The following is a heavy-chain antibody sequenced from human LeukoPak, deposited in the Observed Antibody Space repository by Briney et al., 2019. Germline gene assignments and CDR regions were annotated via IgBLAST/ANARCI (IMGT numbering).Heavy chain of an antibody. V-gene: IGHV3-74*01. CDR1: GFTFSTYW. J-gene: IGHJ4*02. D-gene: IGHD2-2*01. CDR3: ASASSHRTAAGGDY. CDR2: INGDGGSR. Sequence: GGSLRLSCAASGFTFSTYWMHWVRHAPGKGLVWVSRINGDGGSRNYADSVKGRFTISRDNAKNTLYLQMSSLRVEDTAVYYCASASSHRTAAGGDYWGQGTLVTVAT.